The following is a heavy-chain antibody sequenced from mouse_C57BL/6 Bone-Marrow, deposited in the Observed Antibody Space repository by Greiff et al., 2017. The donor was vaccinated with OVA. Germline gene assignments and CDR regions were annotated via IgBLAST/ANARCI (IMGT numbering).Heavy chain of an antibody. D-gene: IGHD3-2*02. J-gene: IGHJ3*01. V-gene: IGHV5-12*01. CDR3: ASETAQAIAY. Sequence: EVKLVESGGGLVQPGGSLKLSCAASGFTFSDYYMYWVRQTPEKRLEWVAYISNGGGSTYYPDTVKGRFTISRDNAKNTLYLQMSRLKSEDTAMYYCASETAQAIAYWGQGTLVTVSA. CDR2: ISNGGGST. CDR1: GFTFSDYY.